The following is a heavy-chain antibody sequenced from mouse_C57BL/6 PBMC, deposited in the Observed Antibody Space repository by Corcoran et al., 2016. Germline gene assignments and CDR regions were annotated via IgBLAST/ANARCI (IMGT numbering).Heavy chain of an antibody. CDR3: ARETFAYGSSFAY. J-gene: IGHJ3*01. Sequence: EVQLQQSGPELVKPGASVKISCKASGYTFTAYYMNWVKQSHGKSLEWIGDINPNNGGTSYNQKFKGKATLTVNKSSSTAYMELRSLTSEDSAVYYCARETFAYGSSFAYWGQGTLVTVSA. CDR2: INPNNGGT. V-gene: IGHV1-26*01. D-gene: IGHD1-1*01. CDR1: GYTFTAYY.